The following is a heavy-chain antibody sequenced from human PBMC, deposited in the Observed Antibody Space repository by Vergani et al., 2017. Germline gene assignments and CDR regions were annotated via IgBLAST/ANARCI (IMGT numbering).Heavy chain of an antibody. Sequence: QVQLQESGPGLVKPSETMSLTCTVSGGSIRRYYWSWIRQPPGKGLEWIGYIYYSGSTNYNTSLKSRVTISVDTSKNQFSLKLISVTAADTAVYYCARSITMVRGVPNFDLWGRGTLVTVSS. CDR2: IYYSGST. V-gene: IGHV4-59*01. CDR3: ARSITMVRGVPNFDL. J-gene: IGHJ2*01. CDR1: GGSIRRYY. D-gene: IGHD3-10*01.